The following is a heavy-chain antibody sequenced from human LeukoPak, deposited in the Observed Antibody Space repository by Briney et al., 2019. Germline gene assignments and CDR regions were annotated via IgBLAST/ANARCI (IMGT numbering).Heavy chain of an antibody. V-gene: IGHV4-34*01. CDR1: GGSFSGYY. CDR2: INHSGST. D-gene: IGHD3-10*01. CDR3: ARVRFGQGLDY. Sequence: TSETLSLTCAVYGGSFSGYYWSRIRQPPGKGLEWIGEINHSGSTNYNPSLKSRVTISVDTSKNQFSLKLSSVTAADTAVYYCARVRFGQGLDYWGQGTLVTVSS. J-gene: IGHJ4*02.